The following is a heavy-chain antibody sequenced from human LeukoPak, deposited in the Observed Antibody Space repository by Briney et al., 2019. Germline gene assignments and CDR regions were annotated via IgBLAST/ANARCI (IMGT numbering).Heavy chain of an antibody. Sequence: ASVKVSCKASGYTFTSYGFNWVRQAPGQGLEWVGWISAYNGNANYAQKLQGRATLTTDTSTNTAYMELRSLRSDDTAVYYCARDGDWARSSDFWGQGTLVTVSS. J-gene: IGHJ4*02. CDR3: ARDGDWARSSDF. CDR1: GYTFTSYG. CDR2: ISAYNGNA. V-gene: IGHV1-18*01. D-gene: IGHD2-21*02.